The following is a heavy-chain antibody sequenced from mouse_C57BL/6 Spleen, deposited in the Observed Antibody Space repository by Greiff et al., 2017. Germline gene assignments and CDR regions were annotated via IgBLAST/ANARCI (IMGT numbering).Heavy chain of an antibody. V-gene: IGHV1-69*01. CDR3: ARLGVTTVDDY. CDR2: IDPSDSYT. Sequence: VQLQQPGAELVMPGASVKLSCKASGYTFPSYWMHWVKQRPGQGLEWIGEIDPSDSYTNYNQKFKGKSTLTVDKSSSPAYMQLSSLTSEDSAVYYCARLGVTTVDDYWGQGTTLTVSS. CDR1: GYTFPSYW. J-gene: IGHJ2*01. D-gene: IGHD1-1*01.